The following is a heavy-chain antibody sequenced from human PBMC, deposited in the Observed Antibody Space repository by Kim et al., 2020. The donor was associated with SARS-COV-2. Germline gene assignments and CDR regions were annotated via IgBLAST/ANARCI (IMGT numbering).Heavy chain of an antibody. D-gene: IGHD3-22*01. V-gene: IGHV3-53*01. CDR2: IYSGGST. Sequence: GGSLRLSCAASGFTVSSNYMSWVRQAPGKGLEWVSVIYSGGSTYYADSVKGRFTISRDNSKNTLYLQMNSLRAEDTAVYYCARATMIVVVNTGSPWYFDLWGRGTLVTVSS. CDR3: ARATMIVVVNTGSPWYFDL. J-gene: IGHJ2*01. CDR1: GFTVSSNY.